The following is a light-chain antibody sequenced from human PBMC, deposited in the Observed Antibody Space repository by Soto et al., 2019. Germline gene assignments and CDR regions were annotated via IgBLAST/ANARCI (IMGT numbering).Light chain of an antibody. V-gene: IGKV1-8*01. Sequence: AVRMTQSASSFSASPGDRVTITCRASQGISSYLAWYQQKPGKAPKLLIYAASTLQSGVPSRFSGSGSGTDFTLTISCLQSEDFATYYCQQYYSYPITFGQRTRLEI. J-gene: IGKJ5*01. CDR3: QQYYSYPIT. CDR1: QGISSY. CDR2: AAS.